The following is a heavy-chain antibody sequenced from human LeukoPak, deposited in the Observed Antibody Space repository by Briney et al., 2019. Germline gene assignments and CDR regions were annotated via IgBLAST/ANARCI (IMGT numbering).Heavy chain of an antibody. V-gene: IGHV4-38-2*02. CDR2: IFYTGTT. Sequence: SETLSLTCSVSGYSIKDGYYWGWIRQSPGKGLEWIGSIFYTGTTYYSSSLRCRVTLSRDSSKNQFSVKLTSLTAADTAVYYCASSAYFYDSVGYLYYWGQGTLVTVSS. CDR3: ASSAYFYDSVGYLYY. J-gene: IGHJ4*02. D-gene: IGHD3-22*01. CDR1: GYSIKDGYY.